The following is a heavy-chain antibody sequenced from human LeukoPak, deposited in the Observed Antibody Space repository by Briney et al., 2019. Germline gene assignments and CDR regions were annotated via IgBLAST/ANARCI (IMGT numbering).Heavy chain of an antibody. D-gene: IGHD3-3*01. CDR3: AFWSGTLDY. CDR1: GGSISSSSYY. Sequence: SETLSLTCTVSGGSISSSSYYWGWIRQTPGKGLEWIGEINHSGSTNYNPSLKSRVTISIDTSKNHFSLNLNSVTAADTAMYYCAFWSGTLDYWGQGTLVTVSS. J-gene: IGHJ4*02. V-gene: IGHV4-39*02. CDR2: INHSGST.